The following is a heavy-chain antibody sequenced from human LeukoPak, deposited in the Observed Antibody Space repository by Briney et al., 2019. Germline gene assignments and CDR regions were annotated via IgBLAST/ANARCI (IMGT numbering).Heavy chain of an antibody. V-gene: IGHV1-18*01. Sequence: ASVKVSCKASGYTFTSYGISWVRQAPGQGLEWMGWISAYNGNTNYAQKLQGRVTMTTDTSTSTACMELRSLRSDDTAVYYCATSNPQLLWFGELFSARSYYFDYWGQGTLVTVSS. CDR1: GYTFTSYG. CDR3: ATSNPQLLWFGELFSARSYYFDY. J-gene: IGHJ4*02. CDR2: ISAYNGNT. D-gene: IGHD3-10*01.